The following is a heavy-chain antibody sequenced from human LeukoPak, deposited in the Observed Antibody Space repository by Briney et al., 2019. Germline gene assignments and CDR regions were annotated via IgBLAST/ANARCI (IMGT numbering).Heavy chain of an antibody. CDR3: ATAGPVAGTKYFQH. Sequence: ASVKVSCNVSGYTLTELSMHWVRQAPGKGLEWMGGFDPEDGETIYAQKFQGRVTMTEDTSTDTAYMELSSLRSEDTAVYYCATAGPVAGTKYFQHWGQGTLVTVSS. J-gene: IGHJ1*01. V-gene: IGHV1-24*01. D-gene: IGHD6-19*01. CDR1: GYTLTELS. CDR2: FDPEDGET.